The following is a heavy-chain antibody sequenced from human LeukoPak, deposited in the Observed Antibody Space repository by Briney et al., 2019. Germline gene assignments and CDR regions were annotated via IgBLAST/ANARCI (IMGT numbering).Heavy chain of an antibody. Sequence: GGSLRLSCATSGFTFSTYWMSWVRQVPGKGLEWVANIKQDGSEIYYVDSVKGRFTISRDNAKNSLFLQMNSLRADDTAVYYCEKQSSGSSYFDYWGQGTLVTVSS. CDR3: EKQSSGSSYFDY. J-gene: IGHJ4*02. CDR1: GFTFSTYW. CDR2: IKQDGSEI. V-gene: IGHV3-7*03. D-gene: IGHD1-26*01.